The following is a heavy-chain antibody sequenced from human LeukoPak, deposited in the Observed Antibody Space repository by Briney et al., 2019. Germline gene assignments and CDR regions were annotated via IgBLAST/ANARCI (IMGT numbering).Heavy chain of an antibody. D-gene: IGHD5-18*01. CDR1: GGSISSYY. Sequence: RSETLSLTCTVSGGSISSYYWSWIRQPPGKGLEWIGYIYYSVSTNYNPSLKSRVTISVDTSKNQFSLKLSSVTAADTAVYYCARASSLYSYGFDYWGQGTLVTVSS. V-gene: IGHV4-59*01. CDR2: IYYSVST. J-gene: IGHJ4*02. CDR3: ARASSLYSYGFDY.